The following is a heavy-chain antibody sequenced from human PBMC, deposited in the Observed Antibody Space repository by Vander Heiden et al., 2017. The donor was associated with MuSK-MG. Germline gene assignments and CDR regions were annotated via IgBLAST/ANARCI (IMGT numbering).Heavy chain of an antibody. CDR2: ITTSNSYI. Sequence: EVQLVESGRGLVKPGESMRLSCGASGFSFSSYGMTWGRQATGKGLEWVSYITTSNSYIYYAYAVKGRFNGSRDNAKSALYLQMNSLRVEDTGIYYCARVILKGYSYEPKDYYMDVWGQGTTVTVS. CDR1: GFSFSSYG. D-gene: IGHD5-18*01. J-gene: IGHJ6*03. V-gene: IGHV3-21*03. CDR3: ARVILKGYSYEPKDYYMDV.